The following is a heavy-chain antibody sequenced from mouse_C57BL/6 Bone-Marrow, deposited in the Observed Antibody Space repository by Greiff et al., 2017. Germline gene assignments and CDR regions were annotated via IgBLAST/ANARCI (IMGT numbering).Heavy chain of an antibody. CDR1: GFTFSSYA. CDR2: ISDGGSYT. V-gene: IGHV5-4*01. D-gene: IGHD2-4*01. Sequence: VQLKESGGGLVKPGGSLKLSCAASGFTFSSYAMSWVRQTPEKRLEWVATISDGGSYTYYPDNVKGRFTISRDNAKNNLYLQISHLKSEDTAMYYCARARLRYWYFDVWGTGTTVTVSS. J-gene: IGHJ1*03. CDR3: ARARLRYWYFDV.